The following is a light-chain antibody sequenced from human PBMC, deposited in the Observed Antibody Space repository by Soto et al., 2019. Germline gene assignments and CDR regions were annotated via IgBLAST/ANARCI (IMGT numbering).Light chain of an antibody. CDR2: EVS. CDR1: SSDVGGYKY. CDR3: FSYTSSTAYV. Sequence: QSSLTQPASVSGSPGRSITISCTGTSSDVGGYKYVSWYQLHPGKAPKLMIYEVSNRPSGISNRFSASKSGNTASLTISGLQAEDEADYYCFSYTSSTAYVFGTGTKVTV. V-gene: IGLV2-14*01. J-gene: IGLJ1*01.